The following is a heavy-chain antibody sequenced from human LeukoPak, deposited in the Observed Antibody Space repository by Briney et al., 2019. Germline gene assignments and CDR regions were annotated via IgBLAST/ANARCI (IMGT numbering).Heavy chain of an antibody. CDR1: GYTFPRYG. CDR2: IRAYNGNT. V-gene: IGHV1-18*01. D-gene: IGHD3-10*01. CDR3: ARDPITMVRGVIFPFDY. Sequence: AASVKVSCKASGYTFPRYGISWVRQAPGQGLEWMGWIRAYNGNTNYAQKLKGRATMTTDTSTSTAYMELRSLRSDDTAVYYCARDPITMVRGVIFPFDYWGQGTLVTVSS. J-gene: IGHJ4*02.